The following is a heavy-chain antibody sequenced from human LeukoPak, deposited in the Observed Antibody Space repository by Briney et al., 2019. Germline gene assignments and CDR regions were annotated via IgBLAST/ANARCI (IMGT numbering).Heavy chain of an antibody. CDR2: ISDSGGRT. Sequence: PGGSLRLSCAVSGITLSNYGMSWVRQAPGKGLEWVAGISDSGGRTKYADSVEGRFTISRDNPKNTLYLQMNSLRAEDTAVYFCARRGVVIRVILVGFHKEAYYFDSWGQGALVTVSS. J-gene: IGHJ4*02. CDR1: GITLSNYG. CDR3: ARRGVVIRVILVGFHKEAYYFDS. V-gene: IGHV3-23*01. D-gene: IGHD3-10*01.